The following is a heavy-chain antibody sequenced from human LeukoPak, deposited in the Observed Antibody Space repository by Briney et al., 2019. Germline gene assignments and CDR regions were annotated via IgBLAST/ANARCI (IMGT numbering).Heavy chain of an antibody. Sequence: GSVKVSCKASGYTFTGYYMHWVRQAPGQGLEWMGWINPNSGGTNYAQKFQGRVTMTRDTSISTAYMELSRLRSDDTAVYYCARDETSWYNWFDPWGQGTLVTVSS. D-gene: IGHD6-13*01. V-gene: IGHV1-2*02. CDR2: INPNSGGT. CDR1: GYTFTGYY. CDR3: ARDETSWYNWFDP. J-gene: IGHJ5*02.